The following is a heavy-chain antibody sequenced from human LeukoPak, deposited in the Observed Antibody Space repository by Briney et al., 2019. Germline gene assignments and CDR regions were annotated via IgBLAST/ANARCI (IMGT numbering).Heavy chain of an antibody. CDR3: ASGIFYASVQTWSPV. V-gene: IGHV3-21*01. J-gene: IGHJ4*02. CDR2: ISFGSTYI. CDR1: GFNFNIYS. D-gene: IGHD3-16*01. Sequence: GGSLRLSCAASGFNFNIYSMNWVRQAPGRGLEWVSSISFGSTYISYADSVKGRFTISRDDAKKSLYLQMNGLRAEDTAFYYCASGIFYASVQTWSPVWGQGTLATVSS.